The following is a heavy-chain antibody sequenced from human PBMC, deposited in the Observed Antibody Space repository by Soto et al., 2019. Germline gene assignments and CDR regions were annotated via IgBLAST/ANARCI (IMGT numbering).Heavy chain of an antibody. Sequence: QVQLQESGPGLVKPSETLSLTCTVSGGSISSYYWSWIRQPAGKGLEWIGRIYTRGSTNYNPSLKSRVTMSVDTSKNQFSLKLSSVTAADTAVYYCARDPIAVAGEGAAFDIWGQGTMVTVSS. V-gene: IGHV4-4*07. J-gene: IGHJ3*02. CDR2: IYTRGST. CDR1: GGSISSYY. D-gene: IGHD6-19*01. CDR3: ARDPIAVAGEGAAFDI.